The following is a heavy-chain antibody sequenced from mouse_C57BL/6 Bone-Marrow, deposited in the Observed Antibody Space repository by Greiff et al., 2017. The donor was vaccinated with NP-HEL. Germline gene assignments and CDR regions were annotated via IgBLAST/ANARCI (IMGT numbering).Heavy chain of an antibody. CDR3: ARGDCYAMDY. CDR2: IDPSDSDT. J-gene: IGHJ4*01. V-gene: IGHV1-52*01. Sequence: QVQLHQPGAELVRPGSSVKLSCKASGYTFTSYWMHWVKQRPIQGLEWIGNIDPSDSDTHSNQKFKDKATLTVDKSSSTAYMQLSSLTSEDSAVYYGARGDCYAMDYWGQGTSVTVSS. CDR1: GYTFTSYW.